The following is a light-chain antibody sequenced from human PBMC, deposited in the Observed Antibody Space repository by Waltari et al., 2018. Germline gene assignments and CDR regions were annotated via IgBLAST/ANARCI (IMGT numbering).Light chain of an antibody. CDR1: SSAVGVYNR. Sequence: QSALTQPASVPRSPGPSITIPCTATSSAVGVYNRVSRYQQHPGKAPELVVYEVISRPSGVSNRFSGSKSGDTASLTISGLQAEDEADYYCCSYAGRNIWVFGGGTKLTVL. CDR2: EVI. J-gene: IGLJ3*02. CDR3: CSYAGRNIWV. V-gene: IGLV2-23*02.